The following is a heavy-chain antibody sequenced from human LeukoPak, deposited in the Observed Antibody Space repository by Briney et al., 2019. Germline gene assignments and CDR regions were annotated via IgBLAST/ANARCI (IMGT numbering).Heavy chain of an antibody. V-gene: IGHV3-53*01. CDR1: GFTVSSNY. CDR2: IYSGGST. D-gene: IGHD3-10*01. Sequence: PGGSLRLSCAASGFTVSSNYMSWVRQAPGKGLEWVSVIYSGGSTYYADSVKGRFTISRDNSKNTLYFQMKSLRAEDTAVYYCARSPTLLSRVDNWFDPWGQGTLVTVSS. CDR3: ARSPTLLSRVDNWFDP. J-gene: IGHJ5*02.